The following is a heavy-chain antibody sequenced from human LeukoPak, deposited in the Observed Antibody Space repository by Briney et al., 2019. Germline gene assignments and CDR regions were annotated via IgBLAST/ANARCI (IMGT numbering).Heavy chain of an antibody. Sequence: SETLSLTCTVSGGSISSYYWSWIRQPAGKGLEWIGGIYTSGSTNYNPSLKSRVTMSVDTSKNQFSLKLSSVTAADTAVYYCARVHYYDSSGYVDYWGQGTLVTVSS. CDR2: IYTSGST. D-gene: IGHD3-22*01. CDR3: ARVHYYDSSGYVDY. CDR1: GGSISSYY. J-gene: IGHJ4*02. V-gene: IGHV4-4*07.